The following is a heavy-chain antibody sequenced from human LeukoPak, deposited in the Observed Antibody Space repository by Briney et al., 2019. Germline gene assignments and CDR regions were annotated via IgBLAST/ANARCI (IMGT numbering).Heavy chain of an antibody. Sequence: PSETLSLTCTVSGYSISSGYYWGWIRQPPGKGLEWIGSIYHSGSTYCNPSLKSRVTISVDTSKNQFSLKLPSVTAADTAVYYCARLRPTYYDILTGYYRSSYYFDYWGQGTLVTVSS. CDR1: GYSISSGYY. V-gene: IGHV4-38-2*02. CDR2: IYHSGST. CDR3: ARLRPTYYDILTGYYRSSYYFDY. D-gene: IGHD3-9*01. J-gene: IGHJ4*02.